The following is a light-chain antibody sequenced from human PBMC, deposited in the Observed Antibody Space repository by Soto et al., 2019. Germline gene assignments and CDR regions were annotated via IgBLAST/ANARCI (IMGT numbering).Light chain of an antibody. V-gene: IGKV1-5*01. CDR2: DAS. J-gene: IGKJ2*01. CDR3: QQYNSYPYT. CDR1: QSISSW. Sequence: DIQMTQSPSTLPASVGDRVTITCRASQSISSWLAWYQQKPGKAPKLLIYDASILESGVPSRFSGSGSGTEFTLTISSLQPDDGAPYDCQQYNSYPYTFGQGTKLEIK.